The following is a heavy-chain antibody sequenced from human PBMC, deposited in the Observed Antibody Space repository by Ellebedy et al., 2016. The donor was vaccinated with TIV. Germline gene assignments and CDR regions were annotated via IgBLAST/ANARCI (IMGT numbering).Heavy chain of an antibody. J-gene: IGHJ4*02. CDR3: ARGLGGAVDY. V-gene: IGHV4-34*01. Sequence: MPSETLSLTCAVYGGSFSGYYWSWIRQPSGKGLEWIGEINHSGSTNYNPSLKSRVTISVDTSKNQFSLKLSSVTAADTAVYYCARGLGGAVDYWGQGTLVTVSS. CDR2: INHSGST. D-gene: IGHD3-16*01. CDR1: GGSFSGYY.